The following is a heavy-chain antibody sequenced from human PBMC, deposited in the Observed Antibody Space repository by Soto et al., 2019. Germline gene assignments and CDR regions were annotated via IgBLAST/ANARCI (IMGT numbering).Heavy chain of an antibody. J-gene: IGHJ6*03. D-gene: IGHD3-9*01. CDR1: GFTFSSYA. CDR2: ISGSGGST. V-gene: IGHV3-23*01. Sequence: EVQLLESGGGLVQPGGSLRLSCAASGFTFSSYAMSWVRQAPGKGLEWVSAISGSGGSTYYADSVKGRFTISRDNSKNTLYLQMNSLRAQDTAVYYCAKYYDISGYYYYMDVWGKGTTVTVSS. CDR3: AKYYDISGYYYYMDV.